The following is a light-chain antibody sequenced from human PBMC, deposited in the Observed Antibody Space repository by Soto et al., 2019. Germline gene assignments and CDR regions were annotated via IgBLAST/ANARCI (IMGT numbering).Light chain of an antibody. J-gene: IGLJ2*01. V-gene: IGLV1-36*01. Sequence: QSVLTQPPSVSEAPRQRVTISCSGSGSNVGNNAVNWYQQLPGKAPKLLIYYDDLLPSGVSDRFSGSKSGTSASLAISGLQSEDEADYYCAVWDDSLNGVVFGGGTKLTVL. CDR3: AVWDDSLNGVV. CDR2: YDD. CDR1: GSNVGNNA.